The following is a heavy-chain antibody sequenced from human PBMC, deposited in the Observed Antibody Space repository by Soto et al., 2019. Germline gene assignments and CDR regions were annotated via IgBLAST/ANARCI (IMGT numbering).Heavy chain of an antibody. Sequence: PGESLKISWKGSGYSFTSYWISWVRQMPGKGLEWMGSIYPSDSYTNYSPSFQGHVTLPADSSISTAYLQWSTVKPSDSDMYYYARGPTRATYYDSSGYADAFDIWGQGTMVTVSS. J-gene: IGHJ3*02. CDR2: IYPSDSYT. V-gene: IGHV5-10-1*01. CDR3: ARGPTRATYYDSSGYADAFDI. D-gene: IGHD3-22*01. CDR1: GYSFTSYW.